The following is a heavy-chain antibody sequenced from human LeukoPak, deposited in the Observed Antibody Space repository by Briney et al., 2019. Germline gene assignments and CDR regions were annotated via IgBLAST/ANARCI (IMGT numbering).Heavy chain of an antibody. J-gene: IGHJ6*03. V-gene: IGHV3-9*01. D-gene: IGHD2-15*01. Sequence: GGSLRLSCAASGFTFEDYAMHWVRQAPGKGLEWVSGISWTSGSIGYADSVKGRFTISRDNAKNSLYLQMNSLRAEDTALYYCARAVVVAATTYYYYYMDVWGKGTTVTVSS. CDR3: ARAVVVAATTYYYYYMDV. CDR1: GFTFEDYA. CDR2: ISWTSGSI.